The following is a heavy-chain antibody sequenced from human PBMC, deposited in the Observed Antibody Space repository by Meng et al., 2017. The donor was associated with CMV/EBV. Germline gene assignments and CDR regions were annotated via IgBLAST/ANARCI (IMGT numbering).Heavy chain of an antibody. CDR3: ARVGRTSCYDY. CDR2: IYYSGST. J-gene: IGHJ4*02. V-gene: IGHV4-30-4*08. CDR1: GGSIISGDYA. D-gene: IGHD2-2*01. Sequence: QVHLQESRPGQMKPSQALALTGRVSGGSIISGDYACSWIRQAPGKRLEWIGYIYYSGSTYYNPSLKSRVTISVDTSKNQFSLKLSSVNAADTAVYYCARVGRTSCYDYWGQGTLVTASS.